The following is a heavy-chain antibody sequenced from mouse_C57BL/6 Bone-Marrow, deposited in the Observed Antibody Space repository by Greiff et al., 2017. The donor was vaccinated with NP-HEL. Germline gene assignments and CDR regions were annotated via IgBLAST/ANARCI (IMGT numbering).Heavy chain of an antibody. J-gene: IGHJ3*01. CDR2: IDPANGNT. CDR1: GFNIKNPY. CDR3: ARSSDQATPVGY. Sequence: VQLQQSVAELVRPGASVKLSCTASGFNIKNPYMHWVKQRPEQGLEWIGRIDPANGNTKYAPKFQGKATITADTSSNTAYLHLSSLPSEATASDYCARSSDQATPVGYWGQGTLVTVSA. D-gene: IGHD3-2*02. V-gene: IGHV14-3*01.